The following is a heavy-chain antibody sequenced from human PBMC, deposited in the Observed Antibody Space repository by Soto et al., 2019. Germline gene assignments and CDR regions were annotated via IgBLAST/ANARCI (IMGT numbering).Heavy chain of an antibody. CDR2: IWYDGSNK. V-gene: IGHV3-33*01. J-gene: IGHJ6*02. Sequence: VGSLRLSCAASGFTFSSYGMHWVRQAPGKGLEWVAVIWYDGSNKYYADSVKGRFTISRDNSKNTLYLQMNSLRAEDTAVYYCSRNVHSCYCYYFYYYYGMDVWGQGTTVTVSS. CDR1: GFTFSSYG. D-gene: IGHD2-2*01. CDR3: SRNVHSCYCYYFYYYYGMDV.